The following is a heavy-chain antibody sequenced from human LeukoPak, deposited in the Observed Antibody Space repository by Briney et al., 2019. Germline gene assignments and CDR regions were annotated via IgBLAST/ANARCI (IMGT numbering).Heavy chain of an antibody. CDR1: GGSFSGYY. CDR2: INHSGST. Sequence: ASETLSLTCAVYGGSFSGYYWSWIRQPPGKGLEWIGEINHSGSTNYNPSLKSRVTISVDTSKNQFSLKLSSVTAADTAMYYCARRPRNSGSYDGPSGLDYWSQGTLVTVSS. CDR3: ARRPRNSGSYDGPSGLDY. V-gene: IGHV4-34*01. D-gene: IGHD1-26*01. J-gene: IGHJ4*02.